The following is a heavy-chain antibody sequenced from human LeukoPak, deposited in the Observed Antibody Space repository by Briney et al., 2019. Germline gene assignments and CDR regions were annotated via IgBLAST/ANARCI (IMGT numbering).Heavy chain of an antibody. CDR2: ISSSSSYI. Sequence: GGSLRLSCAASGFTFSSYSMNWFRQAPGKGLEWVSSISSSSSYIYYADSVKGRFTISRDNAKNSLYLQMNSLRAEDTALYYCAKVAGYSYGKGAFDYWGQGTLVTVSS. CDR3: AKVAGYSYGKGAFDY. CDR1: GFTFSSYS. D-gene: IGHD6-13*01. J-gene: IGHJ4*02. V-gene: IGHV3-21*04.